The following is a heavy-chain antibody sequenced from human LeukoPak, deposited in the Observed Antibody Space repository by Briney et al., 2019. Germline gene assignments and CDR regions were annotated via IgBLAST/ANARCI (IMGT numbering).Heavy chain of an antibody. CDR3: ARDRANYHFAF. CDR2: IYGGGST. V-gene: IGHV3-66*01. Sequence: GGSLRVFCAASGFTVNNNFLSWVRQAPGKGLEWVSVIYGGGSTYYADSVKGRFTISRDTSKNIVSLQMNDLRAEDTAIYYCARDRANYHFAFWGQGTLVTVSS. D-gene: IGHD4/OR15-4a*01. J-gene: IGHJ4*02. CDR1: GFTVNNNF.